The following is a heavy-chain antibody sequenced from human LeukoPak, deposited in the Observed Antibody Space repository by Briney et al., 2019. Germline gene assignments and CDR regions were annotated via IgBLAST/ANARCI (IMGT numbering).Heavy chain of an antibody. J-gene: IGHJ6*03. Sequence: GGSLRLSCAASGFTFSSYSMNWVRQAPGKGLEWVSAISGSGGSTYYADSVKGRFTISRDNSKNTLYLQMNSLRAEDTAVYYCANLVPYGNNYYYMDVWGKGTTVTVSS. V-gene: IGHV3-23*01. CDR3: ANLVPYGNNYYYMDV. CDR2: ISGSGGST. D-gene: IGHD1/OR15-1a*01. CDR1: GFTFSSYS.